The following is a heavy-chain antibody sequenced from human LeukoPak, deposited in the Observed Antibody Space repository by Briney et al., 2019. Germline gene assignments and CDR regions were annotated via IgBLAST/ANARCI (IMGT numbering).Heavy chain of an antibody. V-gene: IGHV3-30*04. Sequence: GGSLRLSCAASGFTFSSYAMHWVRQAPGKGLEWVAVISYDGSNKYYADSVKGRFTISRDNSKNTLYLQMNRLRAEETAVYYCAREKGHGVGVPRDFDYWGQGTLVTVSS. D-gene: IGHD1-26*01. CDR3: AREKGHGVGVPRDFDY. CDR1: GFTFSSYA. J-gene: IGHJ4*02. CDR2: ISYDGSNK.